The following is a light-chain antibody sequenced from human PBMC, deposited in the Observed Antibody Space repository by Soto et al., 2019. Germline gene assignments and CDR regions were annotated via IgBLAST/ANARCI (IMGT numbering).Light chain of an antibody. CDR1: QSINNRY. J-gene: IGKJ3*01. CDR2: AAS. V-gene: IGKV3-20*01. CDR3: QQFGSSPGFT. Sequence: EIVLTQSPGPLSLSPGERATLSCRASQSINNRYLAWYQQKPGQAPRLLIYAASSRPTGIPDRFSGSESGTDFTLTISRLEPQDFAVYYCQQFGSSPGFTFGPGTKVDIK.